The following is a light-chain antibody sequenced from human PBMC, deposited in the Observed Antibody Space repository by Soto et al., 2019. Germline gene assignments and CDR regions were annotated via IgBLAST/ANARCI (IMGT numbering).Light chain of an antibody. Sequence: EIVMTQSPATLSVSPGERGTLSCRASQSVSSNVAWYQQRPGQAPRLLIYGASTRATGFSARFSGSGSGTEFTLTISSLQSEDFAVYYCQQYYNWPRTFGQGTKVEIK. CDR3: QQYYNWPRT. CDR1: QSVSSN. V-gene: IGKV3-15*01. CDR2: GAS. J-gene: IGKJ1*01.